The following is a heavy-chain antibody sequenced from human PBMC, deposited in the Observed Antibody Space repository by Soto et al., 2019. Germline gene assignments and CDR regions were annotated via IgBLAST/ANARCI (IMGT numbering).Heavy chain of an antibody. Sequence: GGSLRLSCAASGFTFSSYGMHWVRQAPGKGLEWVAVIWYDGSNKYYADSVKGRFTISRDNSKNTLYLQMNSLRAEDTAVYYSARDNSSPKRPMAPYFFAYWAQGTLVTVSS. V-gene: IGHV3-33*01. CDR3: ARDNSSPKRPMAPYFFAY. J-gene: IGHJ4*02. CDR1: GFTFSSYG. D-gene: IGHD2-8*01. CDR2: IWYDGSNK.